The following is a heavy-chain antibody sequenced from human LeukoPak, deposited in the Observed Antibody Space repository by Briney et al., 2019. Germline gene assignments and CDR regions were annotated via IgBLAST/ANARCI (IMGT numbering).Heavy chain of an antibody. J-gene: IGHJ6*03. Sequence: SETLSLTCAVYGGSFSGYFWSWIRQPPGKGLEWIGEIRPNGGTNYNPSLKSQVTISVDTSTNQFSLRLSSATAADTAVYYCARLMGPHTYYYYYYMDVWGKGTTVTISS. CDR3: ARLMGPHTYYYYYYMDV. CDR1: GGSFSGYF. V-gene: IGHV4-34*01. CDR2: IRPNGGT. D-gene: IGHD2-21*01.